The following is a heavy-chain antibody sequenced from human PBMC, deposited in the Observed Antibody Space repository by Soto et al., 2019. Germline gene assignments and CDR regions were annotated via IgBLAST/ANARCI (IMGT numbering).Heavy chain of an antibody. Sequence: ETLSLTCTVSGGSISSYYWSWVRQAPGKGLEWVSAISDSGGSTYYADSVKGRFTISRDNSKNTLYLQMDSLRVEDTAVYYCGKVADSGYYTVERWGQGTLVTVSS. J-gene: IGHJ4*02. CDR1: GGSISSYY. V-gene: IGHV3-23*01. CDR2: ISDSGGST. D-gene: IGHD3-22*01. CDR3: GKVADSGYYTVER.